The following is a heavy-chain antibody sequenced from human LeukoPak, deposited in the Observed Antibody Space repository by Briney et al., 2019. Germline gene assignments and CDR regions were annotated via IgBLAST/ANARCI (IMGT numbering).Heavy chain of an antibody. CDR3: ARVPDYSGSYYFDY. V-gene: IGHV3-66*01. CDR1: GFTVSSNY. Sequence: GGSLRLSCAASGFTVSSNYMSWVRQAPGKGLEWVSVIYSGGSTYYADSVKGRFTISRDNSKNTLYLQMNSLRAEDTAVYYCARVPDYSGSYYFDYWGQGTLVTVSS. CDR2: IYSGGST. J-gene: IGHJ4*02. D-gene: IGHD1-26*01.